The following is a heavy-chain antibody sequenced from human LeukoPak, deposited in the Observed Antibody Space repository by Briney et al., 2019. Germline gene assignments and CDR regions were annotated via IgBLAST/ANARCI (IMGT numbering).Heavy chain of an antibody. CDR1: GGTFSSYA. D-gene: IGHD1-26*01. V-gene: IGHV1-69*06. J-gene: IGHJ4*02. CDR3: ARDTGVGGGYYGFDY. Sequence: ASVKVSCKASGGTFSSYAISWVRQAPGQGLEWMGRIIPIFGTANYAQKFQGRVTITADKSTSTAYMELSSLRSEDTAVYYCARDTGVGGGYYGFDYWGQGTLVTVSS. CDR2: IIPIFGTA.